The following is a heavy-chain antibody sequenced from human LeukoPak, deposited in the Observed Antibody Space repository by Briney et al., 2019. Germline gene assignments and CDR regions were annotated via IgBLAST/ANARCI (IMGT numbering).Heavy chain of an antibody. J-gene: IGHJ4*02. D-gene: IGHD3-10*01. Sequence: GGSPRLSCAASGFTFSSYAMSWVRQAPGKGLEWVSVISGSGSSTYHADSVKGRFTISRDNSKNTLYLQMNSLRAEDTAVYYCAKGSRGTDADYWGQGTLVTVSS. CDR1: GFTFSSYA. V-gene: IGHV3-23*01. CDR3: AKGSRGTDADY. CDR2: ISGSGSST.